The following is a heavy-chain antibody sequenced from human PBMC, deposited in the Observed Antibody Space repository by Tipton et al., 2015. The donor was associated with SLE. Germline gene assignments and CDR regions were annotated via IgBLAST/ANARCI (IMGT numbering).Heavy chain of an antibody. D-gene: IGHD4-17*01. J-gene: IGHJ6*02. CDR2: INHSGST. V-gene: IGHV4-34*01. CDR1: GGSLSGYY. Sequence: GLVKPSETLSLTCAVYGGSLSGYYWSWIRQPPGKGLEWIGEINHSGSTNYNPSLKSRVTISVDTTKNQFSLKLSSVTAADTAVYYCAREGPLKVTTSHWYYYYGMDVWGQGTTVTVSS. CDR3: AREGPLKVTTSHWYYYYGMDV.